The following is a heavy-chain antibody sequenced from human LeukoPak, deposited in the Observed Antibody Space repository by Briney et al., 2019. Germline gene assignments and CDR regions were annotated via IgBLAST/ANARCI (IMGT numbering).Heavy chain of an antibody. CDR2: ISGSGGST. V-gene: IGHV3-23*01. CDR1: GLSFSLYA. CDR3: AKDGPRENYYDSSGYLMY. D-gene: IGHD3-22*01. J-gene: IGHJ4*02. Sequence: GGSLRLSCAVSGLSFSLYAMSWVRQAPGKGLEWVSAISGSGGSTYYADSVKGRFTISRDNSKNTLYLQMNSLRAEDTAVYYCAKDGPRENYYDSSGYLMYWGQGTLVTVSS.